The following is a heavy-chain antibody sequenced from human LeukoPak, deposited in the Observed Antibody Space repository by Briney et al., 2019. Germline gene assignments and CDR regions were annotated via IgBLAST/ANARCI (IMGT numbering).Heavy chain of an antibody. CDR1: GFTFSDYY. D-gene: IGHD4-17*01. V-gene: IGHV3-11*01. CDR2: ISSSGSTI. Sequence: GGSLRLSCAASGFTFSDYYMSWIRQAPGKGLEWVSYISSSGSTIYYADSVKGRFTVSRDSAKNSLYLQMNSLRAEDTAVYYCAREDGDYAVWDYWGQGTLVTVSS. J-gene: IGHJ4*02. CDR3: AREDGDYAVWDY.